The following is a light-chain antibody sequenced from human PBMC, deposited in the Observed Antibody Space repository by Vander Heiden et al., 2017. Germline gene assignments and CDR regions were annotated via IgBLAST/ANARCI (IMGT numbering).Light chain of an antibody. J-gene: IGKJ2*01. CDR1: QSISSH. CDR2: AAS. V-gene: IGKV1-39*01. Sequence: DIQMTQSSSSLSASVGDSVTITCRASQSISSHLNWHQQKPGKAPKLLTYAASSLQSGAPSRFSGSGSGTDFTPTISSLQPEDFATYCCQRSYSTPYTFGQGTKLEIK. CDR3: QRSYSTPYT.